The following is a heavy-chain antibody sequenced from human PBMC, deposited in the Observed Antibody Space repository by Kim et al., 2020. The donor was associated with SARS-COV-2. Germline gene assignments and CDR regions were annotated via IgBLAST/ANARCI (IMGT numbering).Heavy chain of an antibody. D-gene: IGHD3-22*01. CDR1: GFTFSSYW. Sequence: GGSLRLSCAASGFTFSSYWMSWVRQAPGKGLEWVANIKQDGSEKYYVDSVKGRFTISRDNAKNSLYLQMNSLRAEDTAVYYCARDGSYYDSSGYNWFDPWGQGTLVTVSS. V-gene: IGHV3-7*01. CDR3: ARDGSYYDSSGYNWFDP. CDR2: IKQDGSEK. J-gene: IGHJ5*02.